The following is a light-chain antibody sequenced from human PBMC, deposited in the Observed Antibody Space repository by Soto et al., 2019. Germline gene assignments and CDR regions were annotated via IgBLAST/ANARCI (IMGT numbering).Light chain of an antibody. CDR2: DAS. V-gene: IGKV1-39*01. CDR1: QDITNY. J-gene: IGKJ1*01. CDR3: QQSYSTPWT. Sequence: DVQMTQSPSTLSASVGDRVTIACQASQDITNYLDWYQQKPGKAPKLLIYDASNLGTGVPSRFSGSGSGTDFTLTISSLQPEDFATYYCQQSYSTPWTFGQGTKVDI.